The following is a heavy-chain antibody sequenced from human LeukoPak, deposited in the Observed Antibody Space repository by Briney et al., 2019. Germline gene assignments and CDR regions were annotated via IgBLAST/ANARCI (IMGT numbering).Heavy chain of an antibody. J-gene: IGHJ5*02. CDR1: GYTFTSYY. CDR3: ARSRLGYDFWSGSYNWFDP. CDR2: INPSGGST. Sequence: ASVKDSCKASGYTFTSYYMHWVRPAPGQGLEWMGIINPSGGSTSYAQKFQGRVTMTRDTSTSTVYMELSSLRSEDTAVYYCARSRLGYDFWSGSYNWFDPWGQGTLVTVSS. D-gene: IGHD3-3*01. V-gene: IGHV1-46*01.